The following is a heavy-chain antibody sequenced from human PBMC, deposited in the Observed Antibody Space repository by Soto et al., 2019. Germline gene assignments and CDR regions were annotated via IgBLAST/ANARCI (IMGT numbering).Heavy chain of an antibody. J-gene: IGHJ6*02. Sequence: SETLSLTCTVSGGSISSYYWSWIRQPPGKGLEWIGYIYYSGSTNYNPSLKSRVTISVDTSKNQFSLRLSSVTAADTAVYYCAGRNSGRLNYYYHYGMDVWGQRTTVTVSS. CDR2: IYYSGST. D-gene: IGHD3-10*01. V-gene: IGHV4-59*01. CDR1: GGSISSYY. CDR3: AGRNSGRLNYYYHYGMDV.